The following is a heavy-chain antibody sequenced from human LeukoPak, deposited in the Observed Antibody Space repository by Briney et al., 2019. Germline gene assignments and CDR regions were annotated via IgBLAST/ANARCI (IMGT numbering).Heavy chain of an antibody. D-gene: IGHD4-23*01. J-gene: IGHJ3*02. V-gene: IGHV1-18*01. Sequence: ASVKVSCKASGYTFTSYGISWVRQAPGQGLEWMGWISAYNGNTNYAQKLQGRVTMTTDTSTSTAYMELRSLRSDDTAVCYCARDATVVTPGSPEDSAFDIWGQGTMVTVSS. CDR2: ISAYNGNT. CDR3: ARDATVVTPGSPEDSAFDI. CDR1: GYTFTSYG.